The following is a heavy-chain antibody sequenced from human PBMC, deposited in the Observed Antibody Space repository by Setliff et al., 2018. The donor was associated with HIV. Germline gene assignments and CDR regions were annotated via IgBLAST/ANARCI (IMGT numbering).Heavy chain of an antibody. V-gene: IGHV4-39*07. CDR2: IYYSGTS. D-gene: IGHD2-2*01. Sequence: ASETLSLTCDVSGGSISSLSYYWGWIRQSPGKGLEWIGSIYYSGTSYYNPSLKSRVTISIDTSKNQFSLKLTAVTAADTAIFYCARHSGGDQLLREFDYWGQGTLVTVSS. CDR3: ARHSGGDQLLREFDY. J-gene: IGHJ4*02. CDR1: GGSISSLSYY.